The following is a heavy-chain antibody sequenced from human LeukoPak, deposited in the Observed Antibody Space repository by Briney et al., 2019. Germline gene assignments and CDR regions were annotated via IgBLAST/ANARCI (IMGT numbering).Heavy chain of an antibody. CDR2: ISSSSSYI. Sequence: GGSLRLSCAASGFTFSSYSMNWVRQAPGKGLEWVSSISSSSSYIYYADSVKGRFTISRVNAKNSLYLQMNSLRAEDTAVYYCARGFTCIGCYSGYYFDYWGQGTLVTVSS. V-gene: IGHV3-21*01. J-gene: IGHJ4*02. D-gene: IGHD2-15*01. CDR1: GFTFSSYS. CDR3: ARGFTCIGCYSGYYFDY.